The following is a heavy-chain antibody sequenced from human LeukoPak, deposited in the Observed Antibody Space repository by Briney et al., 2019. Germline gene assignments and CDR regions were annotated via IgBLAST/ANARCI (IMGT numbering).Heavy chain of an antibody. V-gene: IGHV3-30-3*01. CDR3: ARETGARYQLLFSYGMDV. Sequence: TGGSLRLSCAASGFTFSSYAMHWVRQAPGKGLEWVAVISYDGSNKYYADSVKGRFTISRDNSKNTLYLQMNSLRAEDTAVYYCARETGARYQLLFSYGMDVWGQGTTVTVSS. CDR1: GFTFSSYA. CDR2: ISYDGSNK. J-gene: IGHJ6*02. D-gene: IGHD2-2*01.